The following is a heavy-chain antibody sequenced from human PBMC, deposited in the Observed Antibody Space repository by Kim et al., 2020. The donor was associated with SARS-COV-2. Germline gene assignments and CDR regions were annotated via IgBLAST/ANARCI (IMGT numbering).Heavy chain of an antibody. J-gene: IGHJ4*02. CDR3: ARDAARTLGDY. Sequence: TNYAQKFQGRVTMTRDTSISTAYMELSRLRSDDTAVYYCARDAARTLGDYWGQGTLVTVSS. D-gene: IGHD3-16*01. CDR2: T. V-gene: IGHV1-2*02.